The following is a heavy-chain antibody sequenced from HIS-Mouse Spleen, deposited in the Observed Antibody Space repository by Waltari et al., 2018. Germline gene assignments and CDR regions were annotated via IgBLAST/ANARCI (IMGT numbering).Heavy chain of an antibody. CDR1: GFTFSRYW. Sequence: EVQLVESGGGLVQPGGSLRLSCAASGFTFSRYWMSWVSPAPGKGLEWVANIKQDGSEKYYVDSVKGRFTISRDNAKNSLYLQMNSLRAEDTAVYYCARDSVGATTDWFDPWGQGTLVTVSS. D-gene: IGHD1-26*01. J-gene: IGHJ5*02. CDR2: IKQDGSEK. V-gene: IGHV3-7*01. CDR3: ARDSVGATTDWFDP.